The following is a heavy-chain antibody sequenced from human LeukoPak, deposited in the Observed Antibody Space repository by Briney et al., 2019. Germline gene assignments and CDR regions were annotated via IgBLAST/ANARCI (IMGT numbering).Heavy chain of an antibody. CDR3: ANSDTFYNVMSGP. D-gene: IGHD3-10*01. V-gene: IGHV4-39*02. Sequence: PPETLSLTCTVSGGYITTNGYYWVWIRQSPGEALEWIGSISYSGNTFYNPSLKSRVTISVDTSKNHFSLTLTSVTAADTALYFCANSDTFYNVMSGPWGQGTLVTVSS. J-gene: IGHJ5*02. CDR2: ISYSGNT. CDR1: GGYITTNGYY.